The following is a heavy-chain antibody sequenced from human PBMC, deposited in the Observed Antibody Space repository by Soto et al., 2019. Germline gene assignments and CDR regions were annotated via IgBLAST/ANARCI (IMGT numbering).Heavy chain of an antibody. CDR1: GFTFSSYG. V-gene: IGHV3-30*18. CDR3: AQLYDFWSGYLDY. D-gene: IGHD3-3*01. CDR2: ISYDGSNK. J-gene: IGHJ4*02. Sequence: PGGSLSLSCAASGFTFSSYGMHWVRQAPGKGLEWVAVISYDGSNKYYADSVKGRFTISRDNSKNTLYLQMNSLRAEDTAVYYCAQLYDFWSGYLDYWGQGTMVTVYS.